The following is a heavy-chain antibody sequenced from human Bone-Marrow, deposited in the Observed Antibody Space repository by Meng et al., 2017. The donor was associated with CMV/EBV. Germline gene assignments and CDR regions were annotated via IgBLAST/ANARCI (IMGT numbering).Heavy chain of an antibody. D-gene: IGHD1-1*01. CDR3: ANDPPFNSWPNY. CDR1: GLTFSSYW. CDR2: ISPDGSVT. J-gene: IGHJ4*02. Sequence: GESLKISCEVSGLTFSSYWMAWARQVPGKELKWVANISPDGSVTYYVDSVTGRFTISRDNAKNSLYLQMNSLRAEDTAVYYCANDPPFNSWPNYWGQGTLVTVSS. V-gene: IGHV3-7*03.